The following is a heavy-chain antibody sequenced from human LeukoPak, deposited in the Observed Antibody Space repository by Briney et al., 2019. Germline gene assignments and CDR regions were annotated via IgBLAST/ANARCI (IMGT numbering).Heavy chain of an antibody. V-gene: IGHV3-30-3*01. CDR3: ARGGSYRRTDY. Sequence: PGGSLRLSCAASGFTFSGYAMHWVRQAPGKGLEWVAVISYDGSNKYYADSVKGRFTISRDNSKNTLYLQMNSLRAEDTAVYYCARGGSYRRTDYWGQGTLVTVSS. J-gene: IGHJ4*02. D-gene: IGHD4-11*01. CDR2: ISYDGSNK. CDR1: GFTFSGYA.